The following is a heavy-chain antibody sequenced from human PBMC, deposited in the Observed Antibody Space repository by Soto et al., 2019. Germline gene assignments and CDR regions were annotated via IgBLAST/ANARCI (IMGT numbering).Heavy chain of an antibody. Sequence: EVQLVESGGGLVKPGGSLRLSCAASGFTFSNAWMSWARQAPGKGLEWVGHIRSKTDGGTTDYAAPVKGRFTISRDDSKTSLYLQMNSLKTEDTAVYYCEDNYYWGQGTLVTVSS. J-gene: IGHJ4*02. CDR1: GFTFSNAW. CDR3: EDNYY. D-gene: IGHD3-10*01. CDR2: IRSKTDGGTT. V-gene: IGHV3-15*01.